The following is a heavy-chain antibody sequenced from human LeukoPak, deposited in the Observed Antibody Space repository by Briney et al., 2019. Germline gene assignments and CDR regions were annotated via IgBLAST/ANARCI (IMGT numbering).Heavy chain of an antibody. CDR2: VYYSGGT. V-gene: IGHV4-61*08. CDR1: GGSISRGGYS. J-gene: IGHJ4*02. D-gene: IGHD6-13*01. CDR3: ARERPAAGHFDY. Sequence: SQTLSLTCTVSGGSISRGGYSWNWIRQPPGKGLEWIGYVYYSGGTNYNPSLKSRVTISVDTSKNQFSLELNSVTAADTAVYFCARERPAAGHFDYWGQGALVTVSS.